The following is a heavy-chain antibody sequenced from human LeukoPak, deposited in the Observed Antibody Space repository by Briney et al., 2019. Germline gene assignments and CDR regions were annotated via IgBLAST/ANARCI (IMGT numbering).Heavy chain of an antibody. CDR3: ARDGGRYYDILTGWYYYYYMDV. J-gene: IGHJ6*03. CDR1: GFTFSSYG. Sequence: GGSLRLSCAASGFTFSSYGMHWVRQAPGKGLEWVAVIWYDGSNKYYADSVKGRFTISRDNSKNTLYLQMNSLRAEDTAVYYCARDGGRYYDILTGWYYYYYMDVWGKGTTVTVSS. CDR2: IWYDGSNK. V-gene: IGHV3-33*01. D-gene: IGHD3-9*01.